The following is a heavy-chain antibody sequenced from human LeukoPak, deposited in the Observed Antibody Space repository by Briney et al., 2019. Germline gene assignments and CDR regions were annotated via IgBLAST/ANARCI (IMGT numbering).Heavy chain of an antibody. D-gene: IGHD4-4*01. CDR2: INHSGST. V-gene: IGHV4-34*01. J-gene: IGHJ4*02. CDR3: AGGGNSEGY. Sequence: PSETLSLTCAVYGGSFSGYYWSWIRQPPGKGLEWIGEINHSGSTNYNPSLKSRVTISVDTSKNQFSLKLSSVTAADTAVYYCAGGGNSEGYWGQGTLVTVSS. CDR1: GGSFSGYY.